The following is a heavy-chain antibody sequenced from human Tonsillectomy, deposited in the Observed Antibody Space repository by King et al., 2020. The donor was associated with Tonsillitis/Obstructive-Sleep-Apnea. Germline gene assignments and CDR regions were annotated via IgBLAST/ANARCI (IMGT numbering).Heavy chain of an antibody. D-gene: IGHD3-3*01. V-gene: IGHV3-11*06. CDR3: ARLSNYDFWIGYYTGMGYDAFDI. CDR1: GFTFSDYY. CDR2: ISSSSSYT. Sequence: QVQLVESGGGLVKPGGSLRLSCAASGFTFSDYYMSWIRQAPGKGLEWVSYISSSSSYTNYADSVKGRFTISRDNAKNSLYLQMNSLRAEDTAVYYCARLSNYDFWIGYYTGMGYDAFDIWGQGTMVTVSS. J-gene: IGHJ3*02.